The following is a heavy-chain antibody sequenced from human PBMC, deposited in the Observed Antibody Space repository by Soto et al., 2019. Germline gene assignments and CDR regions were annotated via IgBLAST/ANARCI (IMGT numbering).Heavy chain of an antibody. V-gene: IGHV4-30-4*01. D-gene: IGHD3-3*01. CDR1: GGSISSGDYY. J-gene: IGHJ4*02. CDR3: ARAHDLNLLDEPYFDY. CDR2: IYYSGST. Sequence: SETLSLTCTVSGGSISSGDYYWSWIRQPPGKGLEWIGYIYYSGSTYYNPSLKSRVTISVDTSKNQFSLKLSSVTAADTAVYYCARAHDLNLLDEPYFDYWGQGTLVTVSS.